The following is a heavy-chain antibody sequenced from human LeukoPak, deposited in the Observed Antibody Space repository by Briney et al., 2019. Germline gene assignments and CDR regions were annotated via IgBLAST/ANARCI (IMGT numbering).Heavy chain of an antibody. CDR3: ARAPLGSPAWFDP. J-gene: IGHJ5*02. V-gene: IGHV4-61*02. CDR2: IYTSGST. Sequence: SQTLSLTCTVSGGSISSGSYYWSWIRLPAGKGLESIGRIYTSGSTNYNPSLKSRVTISVDTSKNQFSLKLSSVTAADTAVYYCARAPLGSPAWFDPWGQGTLVTVSS. D-gene: IGHD1-26*01. CDR1: GGSISSGSYY.